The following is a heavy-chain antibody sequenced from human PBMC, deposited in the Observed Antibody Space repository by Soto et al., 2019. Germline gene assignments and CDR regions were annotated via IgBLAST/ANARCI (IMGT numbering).Heavy chain of an antibody. CDR2: IRTKLNRYSS. J-gene: IGHJ4*02. D-gene: IGHD2-2*01. Sequence: GGSLRLSCAASGFSFSDRYMDWVRQAPGKGLEWVGRIRTKLNRYSSDYAAAVAGRFTISREDSRNPLYLQMNSLRSEDTAVYYCASSTTSCHGGVCSLDYWGQGTMVTVSS. CDR3: ASSTTSCHGGVCSLDY. CDR1: GFSFSDRY. V-gene: IGHV3-72*01.